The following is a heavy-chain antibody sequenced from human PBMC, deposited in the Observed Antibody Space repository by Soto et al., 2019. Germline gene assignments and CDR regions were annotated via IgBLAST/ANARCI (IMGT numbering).Heavy chain of an antibody. D-gene: IGHD1-26*01. V-gene: IGHV3-23*01. J-gene: IGHJ4*02. CDR1: GFTFSNYA. CDR2: ISGSSGST. CDR3: AKVPVGATGRFDY. Sequence: GGSLRLSCAGSGFTFSNYAMSWVRQAPGKGLAWVSAISGSSGSTYYADSVKGRFTISRDNSKNTLYLQMNSLRAEDTALYYCAKVPVGATGRFDYWGQGTLVTVSS.